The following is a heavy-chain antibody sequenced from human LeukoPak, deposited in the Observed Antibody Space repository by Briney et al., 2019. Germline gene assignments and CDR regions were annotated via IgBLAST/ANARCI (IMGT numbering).Heavy chain of an antibody. CDR3: ARSTSAFDSPFDL. V-gene: IGHV3-11*06. D-gene: IGHD5-12*01. CDR2: ISSSSGYT. Sequence: GGSLRLSCAASGFTYSDYYKNWIRQAPGKGLEWVSYISSSSGYTKYADSVKGRFTISRDNAENSLYLQMSSLRAEDTAVYYCARSTSAFDSPFDLWGQGTLVTVSS. J-gene: IGHJ4*02. CDR1: GFTYSDYY.